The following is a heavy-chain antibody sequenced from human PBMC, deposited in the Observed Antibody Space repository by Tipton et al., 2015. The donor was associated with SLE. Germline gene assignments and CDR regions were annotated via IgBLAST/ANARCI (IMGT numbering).Heavy chain of an antibody. Sequence: QSGAEVKKPGASVKVSCKASGYTFTSYGISWVRQAPGQGLEWMGWISAYNGNTNYAQKFQGRVTMTRDTSTSTVYMELSSLRSEDTAVYYCARDGTRAAANFDYWSQGTLVSVSS. V-gene: IGHV1-18*01. CDR3: ARDGTRAAANFDY. CDR2: ISAYNGNT. CDR1: GYTFTSYG. D-gene: IGHD6-13*01. J-gene: IGHJ4*02.